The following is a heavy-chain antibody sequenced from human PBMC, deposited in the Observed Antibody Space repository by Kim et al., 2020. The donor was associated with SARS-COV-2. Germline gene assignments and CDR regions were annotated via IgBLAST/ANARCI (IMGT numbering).Heavy chain of an antibody. Sequence: TSEAGTTNYAVPVEGRFTISRDDSKNTLYLQMNGLKTEDTAIYYCYVFGSWGLGTLVTVSS. CDR2: TSEAGTT. V-gene: IGHV3-15*06. CDR3: YVFGS. J-gene: IGHJ4*02. D-gene: IGHD3-10*02.